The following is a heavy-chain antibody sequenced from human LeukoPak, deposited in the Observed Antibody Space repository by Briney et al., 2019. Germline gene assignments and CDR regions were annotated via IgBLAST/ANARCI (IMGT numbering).Heavy chain of an antibody. CDR1: GFTFSSYA. Sequence: GGSLRLSCAASGFTFSSYAMSWVRQAPGKGLEWVSAISGSGGSTYYADSVKGRFTISRDNSKNTLYLQMNSLRAEDTAVYYCAKGGYDILTGEDWFDPWGQGTLVTVSS. CDR2: ISGSGGST. CDR3: AKGGYDILTGEDWFDP. D-gene: IGHD3-9*01. J-gene: IGHJ5*02. V-gene: IGHV3-23*01.